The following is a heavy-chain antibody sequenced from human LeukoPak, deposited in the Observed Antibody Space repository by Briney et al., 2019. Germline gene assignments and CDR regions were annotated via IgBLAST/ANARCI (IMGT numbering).Heavy chain of an antibody. V-gene: IGHV3-7*03. J-gene: IGHJ4*02. D-gene: IGHD2-2*01. Sequence: GGSLRLSCAASGLTFSSYWMSWVRQAPGKGLEWVANIKQDGSEKYYVDSVKGRFTISRDNAKNTLYLQMNSLRAEDTAVYYCAREALYCTSTSCYGYFDSWGQGTLVTVSS. CDR2: IKQDGSEK. CDR1: GLTFSSYW. CDR3: AREALYCTSTSCYGYFDS.